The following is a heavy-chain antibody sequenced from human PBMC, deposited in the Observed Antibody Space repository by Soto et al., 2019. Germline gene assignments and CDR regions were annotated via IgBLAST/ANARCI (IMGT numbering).Heavy chain of an antibody. CDR2: ISYDGSNK. Sequence: GGSLRLSCAASGFTFSSYAMHWVRQAPGKGLEWVAVISYDGSNKYYADSVKGRFTISRDNSKNTLYLQMNSLGAEDTAVYYCARGLGPIRFLYGMDFRGQGSTVTVSS. V-gene: IGHV3-30-3*01. CDR1: GFTFSSYA. J-gene: IGHJ6*02. D-gene: IGHD3-3*01. CDR3: ARGLGPIRFLYGMDF.